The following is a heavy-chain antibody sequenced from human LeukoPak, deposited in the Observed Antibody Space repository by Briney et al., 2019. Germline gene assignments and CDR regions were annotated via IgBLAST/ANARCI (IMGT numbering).Heavy chain of an antibody. D-gene: IGHD2-15*01. CDR1: GGSFSGYY. CDR2: INHSGST. CDR3: ARAYYCSGGSCYFQHDAFDI. J-gene: IGHJ3*02. Sequence: SETLSLTCAVYGGSFSGYYWSWIRQPPGKGLEWIGEINHSGSTNYNPSLKSRVTISVDTSKNQFSLKLSSVTAADTAVYYCARAYYCSGGSCYFQHDAFDIWGQGTMVTVSS. V-gene: IGHV4-34*01.